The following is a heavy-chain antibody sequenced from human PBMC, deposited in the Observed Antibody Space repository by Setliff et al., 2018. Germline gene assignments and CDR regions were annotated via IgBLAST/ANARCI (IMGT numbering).Heavy chain of an antibody. V-gene: IGHV4-39*07. CDR3: ARDMGQPYYFES. CDR1: GGSISSSSHY. CDR2: IYYTGST. Sequence: SETLSLTCTVSGGSISSSSHYWGWIRQPPWKGLEWIGSIYYTGSTYYNPSLKSRVTMSVDTSKRQFSLKLGFATAADTAVYYCARDMGQPYYFESWGLGTLVTVSS. J-gene: IGHJ4*02. D-gene: IGHD1-1*01.